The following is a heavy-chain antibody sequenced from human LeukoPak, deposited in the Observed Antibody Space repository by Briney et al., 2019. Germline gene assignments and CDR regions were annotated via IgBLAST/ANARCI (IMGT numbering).Heavy chain of an antibody. V-gene: IGHV4-34*01. CDR3: ARRDYYGSGSYQFDY. Sequence: SETLSLTCAVYGGSFSGYYWSWIRQPPGKGLEWIGEINHSGSTNYNPSLKSRVTISVDTSKNQFSLKLSSVTAADTAVYYCARRDYYGSGSYQFDYWGQGTLVTVSS. J-gene: IGHJ4*02. CDR2: INHSGST. CDR1: GGSFSGYY. D-gene: IGHD3-10*01.